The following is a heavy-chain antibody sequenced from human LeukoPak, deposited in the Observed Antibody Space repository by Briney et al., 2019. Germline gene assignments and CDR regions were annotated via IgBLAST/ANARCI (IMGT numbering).Heavy chain of an antibody. D-gene: IGHD5-12*01. CDR3: AIGYGGYLTQSAFDI. CDR1: GFTFSSYA. V-gene: IGHV3-30-3*01. CDR2: ISYDGSNK. Sequence: GGSLRLSCAASGFTFSSYAMHWVRQAPGKGLEWVAVISYDGSNKYYASSVKGRFTISRDNSKNTLYLQMDSLRAEDTAVYYCAIGYGGYLTQSAFDIWGQGTMVTVSS. J-gene: IGHJ3*02.